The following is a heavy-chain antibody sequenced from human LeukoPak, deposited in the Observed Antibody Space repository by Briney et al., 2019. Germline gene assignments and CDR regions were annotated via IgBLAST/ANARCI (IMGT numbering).Heavy chain of an antibody. D-gene: IGHD3-9*01. CDR2: ISGSGGTT. Sequence: GGSLRLSCAASGFTFSSYAMSWVRQAPGKGLEWVSAISGSGGTTYYADSVKGRFTISRDNSKNTLYLQMNSLRAEDTAVYYCARGLRYFDWLEGWFDPWGQGTLVTVSS. J-gene: IGHJ5*02. CDR3: ARGLRYFDWLEGWFDP. CDR1: GFTFSSYA. V-gene: IGHV3-23*01.